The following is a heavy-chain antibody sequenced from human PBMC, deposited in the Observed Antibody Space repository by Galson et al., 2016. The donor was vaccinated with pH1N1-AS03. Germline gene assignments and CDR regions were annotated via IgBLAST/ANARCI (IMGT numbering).Heavy chain of an antibody. Sequence: PALVKPTQSLTLTCTFSGFSLRTSGMGVGWIRQSPGEALEWLALIYWNDDERYNPSLKNRLTIAKDASKNQVVLTMTNMDPVDTATYYCAHEILANYDFWSGPFNWFDPWGQGILVTVS. CDR2: IYWNDDE. D-gene: IGHD3-3*01. V-gene: IGHV2-5*01. CDR1: GFSLRTSGMG. J-gene: IGHJ5*02. CDR3: AHEILANYDFWSGPFNWFDP.